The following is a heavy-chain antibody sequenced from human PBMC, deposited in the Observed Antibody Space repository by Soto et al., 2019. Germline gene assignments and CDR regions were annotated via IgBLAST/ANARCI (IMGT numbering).Heavy chain of an antibody. Sequence: SETLSLTCAVYGGSFSGYYWSWIRQPPGKGLEWIGEINHSGSTNYNPSLKSRVTISVDTSKNQFSLKLSSVTAADTAVYYCARGGPPARNWFDPWGQGTLVTVSS. CDR3: ARGGPPARNWFDP. D-gene: IGHD2-2*01. V-gene: IGHV4-34*01. CDR1: GGSFSGYY. CDR2: INHSGST. J-gene: IGHJ5*02.